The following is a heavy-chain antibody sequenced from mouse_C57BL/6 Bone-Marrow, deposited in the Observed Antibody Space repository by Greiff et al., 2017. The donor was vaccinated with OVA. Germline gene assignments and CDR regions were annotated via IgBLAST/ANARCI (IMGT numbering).Heavy chain of an antibody. J-gene: IGHJ2*01. CDR2: IDPSDSYT. CDR1: GYTFTSYW. V-gene: IGHV1-50*01. Sequence: VQLQQPGAELVKPGASVKLSCKASGYTFTSYWMQWVKQRPGQGLEWIGEIDPSDSYTNYNQKFKGKATLTVDTSSSTAYMQLSSLTSEDSAVYYGASFYYGNYDYFDYWGQGTTLTVSS. D-gene: IGHD2-1*01. CDR3: ASFYYGNYDYFDY.